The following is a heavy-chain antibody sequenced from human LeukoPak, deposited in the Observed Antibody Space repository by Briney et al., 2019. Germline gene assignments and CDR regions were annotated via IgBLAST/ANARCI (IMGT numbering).Heavy chain of an antibody. V-gene: IGHV4-34*01. D-gene: IGHD6-19*01. CDR3: ARGLGSGCSGDAFDI. Sequence: SETLSLTCAVYGGSFSGYYWSWIRQPPGKGLEWIGEINHSGSTNYNPSLKSRVTISVDTSKNQFSLKLSSVTAADTAVYYCARGLGSGCSGDAFDIWGQGTMVTVSS. CDR2: INHSGST. CDR1: GGSFSGYY. J-gene: IGHJ3*02.